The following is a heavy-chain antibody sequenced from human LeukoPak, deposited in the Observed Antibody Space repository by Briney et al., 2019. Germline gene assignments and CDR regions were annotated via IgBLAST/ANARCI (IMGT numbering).Heavy chain of an antibody. V-gene: IGHV4-31*03. CDR1: GGSISSAGYY. J-gene: IGHJ4*02. D-gene: IGHD3-9*01. CDR3: AREGVLRYYFDY. Sequence: SQTLSLTCTVSGGSISSAGYYWSWMRQPPGKGLKWTGYIYYSGITYYNPSLKSRVTISVDTSKNQFSLKLNSVTAADTAVYYCAREGVLRYYFDYWGQGTLVTVSS. CDR2: IYYSGIT.